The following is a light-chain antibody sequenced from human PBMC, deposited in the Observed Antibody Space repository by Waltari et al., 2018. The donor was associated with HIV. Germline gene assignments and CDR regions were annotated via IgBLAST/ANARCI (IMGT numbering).Light chain of an antibody. CDR1: QTVSTK. J-gene: IGKJ2*01. Sequence: VMPQSPATLSVSPGDRVPLSCRASQTVSTKLAWYQQKPGQAPRLLIYGASTRAPGLPARFSGSGSGTEFTLTISNLQSEDSAVYYCQQYNNWPPNTFGQGTKLEIK. V-gene: IGKV3-15*01. CDR3: QQYNNWPPNT. CDR2: GAS.